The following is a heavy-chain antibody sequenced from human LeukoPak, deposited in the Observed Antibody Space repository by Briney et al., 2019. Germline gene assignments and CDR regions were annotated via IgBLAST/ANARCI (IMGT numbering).Heavy chain of an antibody. D-gene: IGHD2-15*01. Sequence: ASVKVSCKASGYTFTSYHMHWVRQAPGQGLEWMGIINPSGGSTNYAQRFRGRVTMTRDMSTGTVYMELSSLTSEDTAVYYCARVAPNRRYCSGGSCLNYFDYWGQGTLVTVSS. CDR1: GYTFTSYH. J-gene: IGHJ4*02. V-gene: IGHV1-46*01. CDR2: INPSGGST. CDR3: ARVAPNRRYCSGGSCLNYFDY.